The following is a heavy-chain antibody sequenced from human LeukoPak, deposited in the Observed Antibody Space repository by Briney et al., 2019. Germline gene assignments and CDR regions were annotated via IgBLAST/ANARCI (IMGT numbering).Heavy chain of an antibody. D-gene: IGHD4-17*01. CDR2: IYWNDDT. Sequence: SGPTLVNPTQTLTLTCTFSGFSLSTSGVAVGWFRQPPGGALEWLALIYWNDDTFYNPSLDSRLTIAKDTSKNQVVLTMTNMDPVDTATFYCARRRSPSNGDWFDPWAKGTLVTVSS. V-gene: IGHV2-5*01. CDR1: GFSLSTSGVA. CDR3: ARRRSPSNGDWFDP. J-gene: IGHJ5*02.